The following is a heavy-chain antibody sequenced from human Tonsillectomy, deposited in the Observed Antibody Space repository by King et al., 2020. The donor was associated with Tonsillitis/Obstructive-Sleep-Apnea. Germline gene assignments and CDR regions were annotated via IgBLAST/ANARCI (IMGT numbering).Heavy chain of an antibody. CDR1: GLTFSSYA. CDR3: AKDYSQAGLYYFDY. Sequence: VQLVESGGGLVQPGGSLRLSCAASGLTFSSYAMIWVRQAPGMGLEWVSSICGSVVSTYYPDSWKGRLTISSANSKNTLYLQMNSLRAEDTAVYYCAKDYSQAGLYYFDYWGQGTLVTVSS. CDR2: ICGSVVST. V-gene: IGHV3-23*04. J-gene: IGHJ4*02. D-gene: IGHD2-15*01.